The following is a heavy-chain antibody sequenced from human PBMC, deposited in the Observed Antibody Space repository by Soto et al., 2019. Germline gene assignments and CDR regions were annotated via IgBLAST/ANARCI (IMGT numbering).Heavy chain of an antibody. J-gene: IGHJ4*02. CDR3: ANGVYLIYCSGVICYPIDS. CDR2: INPNTGAT. CDR1: GYIFTDYY. D-gene: IGHD2-15*01. Sequence: ASVKVSCKTSGYIFTDYYLHWVRQAPGQGLEWMGWINPNTGATNYAQKFHGRVSMTRDTSSSTAYLDLSRLTSDDTAVYYCANGVYLIYCSGVICYPIDSWGQGTLVTVSS. V-gene: IGHV1-2*02.